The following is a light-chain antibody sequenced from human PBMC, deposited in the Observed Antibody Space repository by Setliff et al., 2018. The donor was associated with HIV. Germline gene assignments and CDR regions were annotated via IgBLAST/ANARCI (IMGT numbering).Light chain of an antibody. Sequence: PALSQPASVSGSPGQSITISCTGTSSDVGGYNYVSWYQQRPGKAPELVIFGVSNRPSGVSNRFSGSKSGNTASLTISGLQPEDEADYFCSSYTSYSTSVFGTGTKVTVL. CDR1: SSDVGGYNY. V-gene: IGLV2-14*03. CDR3: SSYTSYSTSV. CDR2: GVS. J-gene: IGLJ1*01.